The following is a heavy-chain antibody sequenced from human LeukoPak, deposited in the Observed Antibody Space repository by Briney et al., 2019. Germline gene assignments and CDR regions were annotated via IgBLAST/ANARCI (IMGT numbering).Heavy chain of an antibody. CDR3: ARDSEDTTMGPGY. J-gene: IGHJ4*02. CDR2: ISAYNGNT. Sequence: ASVTVSCKASGYTFTSYGISWVRQAPGQGVEWMGWISAYNGNTNYAQNLQRRVTITTDTSTSTAYMELRSLRSEDTAVYYCARDSEDTTMGPGYWGQGTLVTVSS. D-gene: IGHD5-18*01. CDR1: GYTFTSYG. V-gene: IGHV1-18*01.